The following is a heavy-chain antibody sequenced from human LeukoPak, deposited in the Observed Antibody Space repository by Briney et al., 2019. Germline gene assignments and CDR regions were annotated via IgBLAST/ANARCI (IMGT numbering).Heavy chain of an antibody. CDR2: IYTGGST. J-gene: IGHJ5*02. V-gene: IGHV4-4*07. CDR1: GVSISSYN. CDR3: AREPTRNTIFGGGRNWFDP. D-gene: IGHD3-3*01. Sequence: SETLSLTCTVSGVSISSYNWSWIGQPAGKGLEWIGHIYTGGSTNYNPSLKSRVTISVDTSKNQFSLKLSSVPAADKAVYYCAREPTRNTIFGGGRNWFDPWGQGTLVTVSS.